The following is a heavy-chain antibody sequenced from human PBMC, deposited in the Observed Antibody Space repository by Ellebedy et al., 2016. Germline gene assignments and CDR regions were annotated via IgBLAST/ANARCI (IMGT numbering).Heavy chain of an antibody. V-gene: IGHV1-18*01. J-gene: IGHJ4*02. CDR2: ISAYNGNT. CDR3: ARVYNSGWDTHFDY. Sequence: ASVKVSXXASGYTFTSYGISWVRQAPGQGLEWMGWISAYNGNTNYAQKLQGRVTMTTDTSTSTAYMELRSLRSDDTAVYYCARVYNSGWDTHFDYWGQGTLVTVSS. D-gene: IGHD6-19*01. CDR1: GYTFTSYG.